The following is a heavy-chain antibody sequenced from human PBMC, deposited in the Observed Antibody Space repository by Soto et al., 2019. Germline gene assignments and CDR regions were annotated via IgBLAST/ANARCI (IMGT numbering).Heavy chain of an antibody. CDR3: AGSDVHYDFWSGYYKFDY. V-gene: IGHV4-59*08. Sequence: QVQLQESGPGLVKHSETLSLTCTVSGGSISSYYWSWIRQPPGKGLEWIGYIYYSGSTNYNPSLKSRVTISVDTSKNQFSLKLSSVTAADTAVYYCAGSDVHYDFWSGYYKFDYWGQGTLVTVSS. D-gene: IGHD3-3*01. J-gene: IGHJ4*02. CDR2: IYYSGST. CDR1: GGSISSYY.